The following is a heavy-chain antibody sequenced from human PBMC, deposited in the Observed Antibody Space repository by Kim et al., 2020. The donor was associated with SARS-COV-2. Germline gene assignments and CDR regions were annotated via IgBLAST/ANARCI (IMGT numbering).Heavy chain of an antibody. J-gene: IGHJ3*02. CDR3: LRYYYDSSGYSKDAFDI. V-gene: IGHV3-15*01. CDR2: IKSKTDGGTT. CDR1: GFTFSNAW. Sequence: GGSLRLSCAASGFTFSNAWMSWVRQAPGKGLEWVGRIKSKTDGGTTDYAAPVKGRFTISRDDSKNTLYLQMNSLKTEDTAVYYCLRYYYDSSGYSKDAFDIWGQGTMVTVSS. D-gene: IGHD3-22*01.